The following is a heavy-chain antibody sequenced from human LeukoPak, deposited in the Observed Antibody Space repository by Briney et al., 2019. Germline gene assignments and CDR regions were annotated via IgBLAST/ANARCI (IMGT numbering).Heavy chain of an antibody. CDR2: ISGYNGDT. V-gene: IGHV1-18*01. J-gene: IGHJ4*02. Sequence: ASVKVSCKASGYTFTSYRINWVRQAPGQGPEWMGWISGYNGDTSSAQKLQDRVTMTTDTSTNTAYMELRSLRSDDTAVYFCARASSGSYISDWGQGTLVTVSS. D-gene: IGHD3-3*01. CDR3: ARASSGSYISD. CDR1: GYTFTSYR.